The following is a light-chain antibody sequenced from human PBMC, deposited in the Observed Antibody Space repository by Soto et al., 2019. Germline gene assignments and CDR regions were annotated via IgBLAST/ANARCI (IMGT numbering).Light chain of an antibody. Sequence: QSVLTQPASGSASPGQLITISCTGTSSDVGGYNYVSWYQQHSGKAPKLMIYNVRNRPSGVSDRFFGSLSANTTSLTISVLQAEDEADYCCSSYTSSSTHVFGTGTKVTGL. V-gene: IGLV2-14*01. CDR1: SSDVGGYNY. J-gene: IGLJ1*01. CDR2: NVR. CDR3: SSYTSSSTHV.